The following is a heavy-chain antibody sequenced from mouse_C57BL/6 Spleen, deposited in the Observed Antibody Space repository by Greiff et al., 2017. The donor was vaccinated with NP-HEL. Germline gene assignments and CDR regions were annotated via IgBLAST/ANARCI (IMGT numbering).Heavy chain of an antibody. CDR3: ARGYGSSYWFAY. V-gene: IGHV1-82*01. CDR1: GYAFSSSW. CDR2: IYPGDGDT. D-gene: IGHD1-1*01. Sequence: QVQLKESGPELVKPGASVKISCKASGYAFSSSWMNWVKQRPGKGLEWIGRIYPGDGDTNYNGKFKGKATLTADKSSSTAYMQLSSLTSEDSAVYCCARGYGSSYWFAYWGQGTLVTVSA. J-gene: IGHJ3*01.